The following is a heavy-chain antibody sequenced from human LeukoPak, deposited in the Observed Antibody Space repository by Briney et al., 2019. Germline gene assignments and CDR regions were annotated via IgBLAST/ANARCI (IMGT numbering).Heavy chain of an antibody. CDR3: ARGQYFSTTYYFDY. CDR2: IKQAGTEK. V-gene: IGHV3-7*03. J-gene: IGHJ4*02. D-gene: IGHD2/OR15-2a*01. CDR1: GFTSSSYW. Sequence: GGSLRLSCAASGFTSSSYWMTWVRQAPGKGLEWVANIKQAGTEKYYVDSVKGRFTISRDNAKNSLFLQMNSLRAEDTAVYFCARGQYFSTTYYFDYWGQGTLVTVSS.